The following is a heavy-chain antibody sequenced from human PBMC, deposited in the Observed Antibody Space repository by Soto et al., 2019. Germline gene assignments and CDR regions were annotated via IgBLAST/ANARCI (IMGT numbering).Heavy chain of an antibody. D-gene: IGHD3-3*01. Sequence: SETLSLTCAVYGGSFSGYYWSWIRQPPGRGLEWIGEINHSGSTNYNPSLKSRVTISVDTSKNQFSLKLSSVTAAGTAVYYCARGPVTIFGVVIIRGWFDPWGQGTLVTVSS. J-gene: IGHJ5*02. CDR1: GGSFSGYY. CDR3: ARGPVTIFGVVIIRGWFDP. CDR2: INHSGST. V-gene: IGHV4-34*01.